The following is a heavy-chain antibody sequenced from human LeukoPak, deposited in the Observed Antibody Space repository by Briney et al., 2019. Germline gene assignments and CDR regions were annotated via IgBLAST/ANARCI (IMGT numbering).Heavy chain of an antibody. CDR3: ARSFYYDGSGYWGFDF. D-gene: IGHD3-22*01. CDR2: IYYSGTT. J-gene: IGHJ4*02. V-gene: IGHV4-39*01. Sequence: SETLSLTCTVSGGTMSSSSYYWGWICQSPGKGLEWIANIYYSGTTYYNPSLKSRVTISVDTSKNQFSLKLSPVTAADTAVYYCARSFYYDGSGYWGFDFWGQGTLVTVSS. CDR1: GGTMSSSSYY.